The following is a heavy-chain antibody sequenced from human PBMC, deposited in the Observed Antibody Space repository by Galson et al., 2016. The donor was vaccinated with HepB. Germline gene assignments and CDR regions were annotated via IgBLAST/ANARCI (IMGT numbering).Heavy chain of an antibody. CDR3: ANGGGYSYATRGDY. D-gene: IGHD5-18*01. CDR2: ISGSGGST. V-gene: IGHV3-23*01. CDR1: GFTFSSYA. Sequence: SLRLSCAASGFTFSSYAMSWVRQAPGRGPEWVSGISGSGGSTNYGDSVRGRFTISRDNSKNTLYLQMNSLRAEDTAVYYCANGGGYSYATRGDYWGQGTQVTVSS. J-gene: IGHJ4*02.